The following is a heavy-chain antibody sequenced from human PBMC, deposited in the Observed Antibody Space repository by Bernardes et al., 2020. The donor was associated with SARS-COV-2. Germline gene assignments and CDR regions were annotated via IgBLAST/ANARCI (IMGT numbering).Heavy chain of an antibody. CDR1: GGSISSYY. V-gene: IGHV4-59*01. CDR3: ARGVFRYDSSGYYDDVYYFDY. Sequence: SETLSLTCTVSGGSISSYYWSWIRQPPGKGLEWIGYIYYSGSTNYNPSLKSRDTISVDTSKNQFSLKLSSVTAADTAVYYCARGVFRYDSSGYYDDVYYFDYWGQGTLVTVSS. J-gene: IGHJ4*02. D-gene: IGHD3-22*01. CDR2: IYYSGST.